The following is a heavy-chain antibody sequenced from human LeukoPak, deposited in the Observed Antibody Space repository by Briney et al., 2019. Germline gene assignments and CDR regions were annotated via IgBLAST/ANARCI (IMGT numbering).Heavy chain of an antibody. Sequence: SVKVSCKASVGTFSSYAMIWVRQAPGQGLEWMGGIIPIFGTANYAQKFQGRVTMTRNTSISTAYMELSSLRSEDTAVYYCARGDYDFWSGYPDYWGQGTLVTVSS. CDR2: IIPIFGTA. D-gene: IGHD3-3*01. V-gene: IGHV1-69*05. CDR3: ARGDYDFWSGYPDY. CDR1: VGTFSSYA. J-gene: IGHJ4*02.